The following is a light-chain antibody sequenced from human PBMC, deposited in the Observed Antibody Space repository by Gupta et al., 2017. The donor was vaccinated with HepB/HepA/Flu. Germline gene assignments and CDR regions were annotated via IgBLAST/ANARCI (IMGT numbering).Light chain of an antibody. V-gene: IGLV2-14*03. CDR3: SSKTNTNSWV. CDR1: IRDVGGYKY. J-gene: IGLJ3*02. Sequence: SPLTHPASVSASPGPSITISCTGTIRDVGGYKYVFWYQQLPAKAPTLMIYDVSNRPSVVTNSFSGAKAGNTASLTSSGRQGEDGGNYYCSSKTNTNSWVFGGGTMPTVL. CDR2: DVS.